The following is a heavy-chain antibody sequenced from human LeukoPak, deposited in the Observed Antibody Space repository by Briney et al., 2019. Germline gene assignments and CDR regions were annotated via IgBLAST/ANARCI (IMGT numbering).Heavy chain of an antibody. D-gene: IGHD2-15*01. V-gene: IGHV3-23*01. Sequence: QPGGSLRLSCAASGFTFSSYAMSWVRQAPGKGLEWVSAISGSGGSTYYEDSVKGRFTISRDNSKNTLYLQMHSLRAEDTAVYYCAKDLLNEVSPTTPNPRGQGTLVTVSS. J-gene: IGHJ5*02. CDR2: ISGSGGST. CDR3: AKDLLNEVSPTTPNP. CDR1: GFTFSSYA.